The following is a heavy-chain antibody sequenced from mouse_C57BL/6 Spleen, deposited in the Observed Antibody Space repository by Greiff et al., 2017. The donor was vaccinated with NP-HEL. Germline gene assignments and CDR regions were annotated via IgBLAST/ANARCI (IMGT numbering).Heavy chain of an antibody. CDR1: GYAFTNYL. J-gene: IGHJ2*01. CDR2: INPGSGGT. CDR3: ARRRDGYYDYFDY. D-gene: IGHD2-3*01. Sequence: VQLQQSGAELVRPGTSVKVSCKASGYAFTNYLIEWVKQRPGQGLEWIGVINPGSGGTNYNEKFKGKATLTADKSSSTAYMQLSSLTSEDSAVYFCARRRDGYYDYFDYWGQGTTLTVSS. V-gene: IGHV1-54*01.